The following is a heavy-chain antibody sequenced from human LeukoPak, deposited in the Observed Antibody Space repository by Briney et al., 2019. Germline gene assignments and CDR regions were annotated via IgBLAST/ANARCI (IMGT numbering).Heavy chain of an antibody. V-gene: IGHV4-39*07. Sequence: SETLSLTYTVSGGSISSSSYYWGWIRQPPGKGLEWIGSIYYSGSTYYNPSLKSRVTISVDTSKNQFSLKLSSVTAADTAVYYCARWRNGDYVSFDYWGQGTLVTVSS. CDR1: GGSISSSSYY. CDR2: IYYSGST. J-gene: IGHJ4*02. CDR3: ARWRNGDYVSFDY. D-gene: IGHD4-17*01.